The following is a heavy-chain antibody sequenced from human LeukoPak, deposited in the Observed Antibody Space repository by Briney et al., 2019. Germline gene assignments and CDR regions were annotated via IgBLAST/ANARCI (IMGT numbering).Heavy chain of an antibody. Sequence: PSETLSLTXAVYGGSFSGYYWSWIRQSPGKGLEWIGEINHSGSTNYNPSLKSRVTISVDTSKNQFSLKLSSVTAADTAVYYCARARYSSSWEYFQHWGQGTLVTVSS. CDR1: GGSFSGYY. J-gene: IGHJ1*01. CDR3: ARARYSSSWEYFQH. D-gene: IGHD6-13*01. CDR2: INHSGST. V-gene: IGHV4-34*01.